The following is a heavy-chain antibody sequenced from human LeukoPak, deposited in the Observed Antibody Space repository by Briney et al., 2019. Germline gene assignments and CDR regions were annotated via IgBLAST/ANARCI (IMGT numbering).Heavy chain of an antibody. V-gene: IGHV3-21*01. D-gene: IGHD6-19*01. CDR2: ISSSSSYI. CDR1: GFTFSSYS. J-gene: IGHJ4*02. CDR3: ASHFIFLRYSSGWYTLDY. Sequence: GGSLRLSCAASGFTFSSYSMNWVRQAPGKGLEWVSSISSSSSYIYYADSVKGRFTISRDNAKNSLYLQMNSPRAEDTAVYYCASHFIFLRYSSGWYTLDYWGQGTLVTVSS.